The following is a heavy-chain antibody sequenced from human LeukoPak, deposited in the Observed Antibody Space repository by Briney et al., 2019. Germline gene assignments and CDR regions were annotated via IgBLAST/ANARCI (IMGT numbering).Heavy chain of an antibody. D-gene: IGHD6-19*01. CDR1: GGSFSGYY. CDR2: IYHSGST. J-gene: IGHJ6*03. V-gene: IGHV4-34*01. CDR3: AREGQSSGWYINYYYYMDV. Sequence: SETLSLTCAVYGGSFSGYYWSRISQPPGKGLEWIGSIYHSGSTYYNPSLKSRVTISVDTSKNQFSLKLSSVTAADTAVYYCAREGQSSGWYINYYYYMDVWGKGTTVTVSS.